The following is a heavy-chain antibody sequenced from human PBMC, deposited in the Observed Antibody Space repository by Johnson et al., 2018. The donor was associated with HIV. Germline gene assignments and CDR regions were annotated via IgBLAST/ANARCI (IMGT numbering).Heavy chain of an antibody. D-gene: IGHD1-26*01. Sequence: QVQLVESGGGVVQPGSSLRLSCAASVFTFSSYAMHWVRQAPGKGLEWVAIISYDGNNKYYTDSVKGRFTISRDNSKNTLYLQMNSLRAEDTAVYYCAKRYSGSLRDTFDIWGQGTMVTVSS. V-gene: IGHV3-30*04. CDR2: ISYDGNNK. CDR3: AKRYSGSLRDTFDI. J-gene: IGHJ3*02. CDR1: VFTFSSYA.